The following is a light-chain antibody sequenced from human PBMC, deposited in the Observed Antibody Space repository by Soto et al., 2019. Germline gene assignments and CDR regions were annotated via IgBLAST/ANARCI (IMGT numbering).Light chain of an antibody. Sequence: QSALTQPASVSGSPGQSITISCTGTSGDVGDNYVSWYQQHPGKAPKLMIFEVSSRPSGVSNRFSGSKSDNTASLTISGLQAEDEGNYFCSSYTSRTSLVFGGGTKLTVL. J-gene: IGLJ3*02. CDR3: SSYTSRTSLV. CDR2: EVS. V-gene: IGLV2-14*01. CDR1: SGDVGDNY.